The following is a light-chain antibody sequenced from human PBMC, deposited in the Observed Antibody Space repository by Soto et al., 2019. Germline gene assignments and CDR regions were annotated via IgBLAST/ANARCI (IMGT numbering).Light chain of an antibody. J-gene: IGLJ1*01. CDR1: SSDVGGYNY. Sequence: QSVLTQPASVSGSPGQSITISCTGTSSDVGGYNYVSWYQQHPGKAPKFMIYDVSNRPSGVSNRFSGSKSGNTASLTISGLQAEEEADYYCSSYTTSNTRQIVVGTGTKLTVL. V-gene: IGLV2-14*01. CDR3: SSYTTSNTRQIV. CDR2: DVS.